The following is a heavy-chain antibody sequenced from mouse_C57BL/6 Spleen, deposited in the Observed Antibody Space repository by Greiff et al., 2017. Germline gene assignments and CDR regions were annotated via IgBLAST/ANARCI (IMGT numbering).Heavy chain of an antibody. J-gene: IGHJ4*01. Sequence: VMLVESGPGLVAPSQSLSITCTVSGFSLTSYAISWVRQPPGKGLEWLGVIWTGGGTNYNSALKSRLSISKENSKSQVFLKMNSLQTDDTARYYCARNSPYGYGYYYAMDYWGQGTSVTVSS. CDR3: ARNSPYGYGYYYAMDY. V-gene: IGHV2-9-1*01. CDR1: GFSLTSYA. CDR2: IWTGGGT. D-gene: IGHD2-2*01.